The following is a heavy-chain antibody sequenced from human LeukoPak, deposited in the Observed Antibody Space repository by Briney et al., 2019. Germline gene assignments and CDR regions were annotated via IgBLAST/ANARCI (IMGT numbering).Heavy chain of an antibody. Sequence: TGGSLRLSCAGSGFTFSSYAMSWVRQAPGKGLEWVSAISDSGDYTYYADSVKGRFTISRDNSKNTLYLQMSSLRAEDTALYYCARESDSSGYFDFWGQGTLVTVSS. V-gene: IGHV3-23*01. D-gene: IGHD3-22*01. J-gene: IGHJ4*02. CDR3: ARESDSSGYFDF. CDR1: GFTFSSYA. CDR2: ISDSGDYT.